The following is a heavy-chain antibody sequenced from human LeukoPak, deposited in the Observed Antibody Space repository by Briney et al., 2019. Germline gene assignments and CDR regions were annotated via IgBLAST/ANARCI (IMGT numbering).Heavy chain of an antibody. CDR3: AREYYDFWSGYTGYWFDP. CDR1: GFTFSSYS. J-gene: IGHJ5*02. Sequence: GGSLRLSCAASGFTFSSYSMNWVRQAPGKGLEWVSSISSSSSYIYYADSVKGRFTISRDNAKNSLYLQMNSLRAEDTAVYYCAREYYDFWSGYTGYWFDPWGQGTLVTVSS. V-gene: IGHV3-21*01. D-gene: IGHD3-3*01. CDR2: ISSSSSYI.